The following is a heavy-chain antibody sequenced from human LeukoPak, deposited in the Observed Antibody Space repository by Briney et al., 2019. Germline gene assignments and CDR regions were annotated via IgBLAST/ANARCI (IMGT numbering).Heavy chain of an antibody. V-gene: IGHV3-23*01. CDR1: GFTFSSYA. J-gene: IGHJ4*02. CDR3: AKDHGDYLGCYFDY. Sequence: GGSLRLSCAASGFTFSSYAITWVRQAPGKGLEWVSTVTARADNTYYADSVKGRFTISRDNSKNALYLQMSSLRAEDTAVYYCAKDHGDYLGCYFDYWGQGTLVTVSS. CDR2: VTARADNT. D-gene: IGHD4-17*01.